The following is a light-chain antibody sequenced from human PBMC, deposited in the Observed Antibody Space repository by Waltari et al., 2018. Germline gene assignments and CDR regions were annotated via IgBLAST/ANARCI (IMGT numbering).Light chain of an antibody. CDR1: SSDVGGYNY. CDR3: SSYAGSNNVV. CDR2: EVS. J-gene: IGLJ2*01. Sequence: QSALTQPPPASGSPGQSVTISCTGTSSDVGGYNYVPWYQQHPAKAPKLMIFEVSKRPSGVPDRFSGSKSGNTASLTVSGLQAEDEADYYCSSYAGSNNVVFGGATKLTVL. V-gene: IGLV2-8*01.